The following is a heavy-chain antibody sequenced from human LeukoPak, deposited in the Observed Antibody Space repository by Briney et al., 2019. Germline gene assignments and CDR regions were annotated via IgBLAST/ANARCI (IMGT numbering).Heavy chain of an antibody. CDR2: IYTSGST. J-gene: IGHJ6*03. CDR1: GGSISSGSYY. D-gene: IGHD3-22*01. CDR3: ARDGDYYDSSGYPYYYYYYMDV. V-gene: IGHV4-61*02. Sequence: SETLSLTCTVSGGSISSGSYYWSWIRQPAGKGLEWIGRIYTSGSTNYNPSLKSRVTISVDTSKNQFSPKLSSVTAADTAVYYCARDGDYYDSSGYPYYYYYYMDVWGKGTTVTVSS.